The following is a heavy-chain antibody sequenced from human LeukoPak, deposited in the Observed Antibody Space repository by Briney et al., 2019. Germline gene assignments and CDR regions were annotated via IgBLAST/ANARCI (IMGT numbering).Heavy chain of an antibody. Sequence: GGSLRLSCAASGLAFSSYSMTWFRQAPGKGLEWVSTIKGTGLTTYYADSVKGRFTISRDNAKNSLFLQMSSLRADDTAIYYCARAGELRYMDVWGKGTAVTVSS. CDR2: IKGTGLTT. CDR3: ARAGELRYMDV. CDR1: GLAFSSYS. J-gene: IGHJ6*03. V-gene: IGHV3-48*04. D-gene: IGHD3-16*01.